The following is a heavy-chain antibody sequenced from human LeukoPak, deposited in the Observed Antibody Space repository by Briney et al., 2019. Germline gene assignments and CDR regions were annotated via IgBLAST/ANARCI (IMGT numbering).Heavy chain of an antibody. Sequence: GGSLRLSCAASGFTFSSYSMNWVRQAPGKGLEWVSSISSSSSYIYYADSVKGRFTISRDNAKNSLYLQMSSLRAEDTAVYYCARDFIAALATDYWGQGTLVTVSS. D-gene: IGHD6-6*01. CDR1: GFTFSSYS. CDR2: ISSSSSYI. CDR3: ARDFIAALATDY. J-gene: IGHJ4*02. V-gene: IGHV3-21*01.